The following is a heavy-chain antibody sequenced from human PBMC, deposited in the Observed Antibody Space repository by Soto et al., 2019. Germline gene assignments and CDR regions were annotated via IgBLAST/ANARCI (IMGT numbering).Heavy chain of an antibody. CDR3: AKQTVRGKGYYYMDV. CDR1: GFTFSSYG. J-gene: IGHJ6*03. V-gene: IGHV3-30*18. Sequence: QVQLVESGGGVVQPGRSLRLSCAASGFTFSSYGMHWVRQAPGKGLEWVAVISYDGSNKYYADSVKGRFTISRDNSKNTLYLQMNSLRAEDTAVYYCAKQTVRGKGYYYMDVWGKGTTVTVSS. D-gene: IGHD3-10*01. CDR2: ISYDGSNK.